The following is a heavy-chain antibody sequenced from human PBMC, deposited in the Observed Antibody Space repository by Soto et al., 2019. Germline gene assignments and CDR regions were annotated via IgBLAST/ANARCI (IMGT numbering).Heavy chain of an antibody. CDR2: ISYDGDNK. CDR1: GFIFISYG. J-gene: IGHJ6*02. V-gene: IGHV3-30*18. CDR3: AKDIALVRGVIIDVDV. Sequence: GGSLRLSCTASGFIFISYGMHWVRQAPGKGLEWVAVISYDGDNKYYADSVKGRFTISRDNSKNRLYLQMNSLRAEDTAVYYCAKDIALVRGVIIDVDVWGQGTTVTVSS. D-gene: IGHD3-10*01.